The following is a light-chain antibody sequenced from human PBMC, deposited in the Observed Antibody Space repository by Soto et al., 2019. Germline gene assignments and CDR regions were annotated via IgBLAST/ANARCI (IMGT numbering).Light chain of an antibody. CDR3: QHYTSYSEA. J-gene: IGKJ1*01. CDR2: KAS. CDR1: QTISSW. Sequence: DIQMTQSPSTLSGSVGDRVTITCRASQTISSWLAWYQQKPGKAPKLLIYKASTLKRGVPSRFSGSGSGTEFTLTISSLQPDDFATYYCQHYTSYSEAFGQGPKVELK. V-gene: IGKV1-5*03.